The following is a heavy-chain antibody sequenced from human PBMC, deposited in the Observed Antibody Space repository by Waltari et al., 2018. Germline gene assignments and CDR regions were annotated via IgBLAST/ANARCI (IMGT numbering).Heavy chain of an antibody. V-gene: IGHV3-21*01. CDR3: AREVSSAIRAYDY. CDR2: ISSSSSYI. D-gene: IGHD3-9*01. J-gene: IGHJ4*02. Sequence: EVQLVESGGGLVKPGGSLRLSCAASGFTFSSYSMNWVRQAPGKGLDWVSSISSSSSYIYYADSVKGRFTISRDNAKNSLYLQMNSLRAEDTAVYYCAREVSSAIRAYDYWGQGTLVTVSS. CDR1: GFTFSSYS.